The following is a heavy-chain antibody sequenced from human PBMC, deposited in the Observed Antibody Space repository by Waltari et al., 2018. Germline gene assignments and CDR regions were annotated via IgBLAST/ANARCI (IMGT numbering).Heavy chain of an antibody. CDR2: ISGSGGST. CDR3: AKCPAMIAAKGWFDP. D-gene: IGHD3-22*01. V-gene: IGHV3-23*01. Sequence: EVQLLESGGGLVQPGGSLRLSCAASGFTFSSYAMSCVRQATGKGLEWVSAISGSGGSTYYADSVKGRFTISRDNSKNTLYLQMNSLRAEDTAVYYCAKCPAMIAAKGWFDPWGQGTLVTVSS. CDR1: GFTFSSYA. J-gene: IGHJ5*02.